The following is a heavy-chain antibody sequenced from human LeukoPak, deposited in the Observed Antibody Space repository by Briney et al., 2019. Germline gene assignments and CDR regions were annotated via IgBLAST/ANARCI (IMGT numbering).Heavy chain of an antibody. CDR2: IKQDGSEK. D-gene: IGHD3-3*01. CDR1: GFTFNNYW. V-gene: IGHV3-7*01. CDR3: ARARGDDFWSGYWRYYYYMDV. J-gene: IGHJ6*03. Sequence: SGGSLRLSCAASGFTFNNYWISWVRQAPGKGLEWVANIKQDGSEKYYVDSVKGRVTISRDNAKNSLYLHMNSLRAEDTAVYYCARARGDDFWSGYWRYYYYMDVWGKGTTVTVSS.